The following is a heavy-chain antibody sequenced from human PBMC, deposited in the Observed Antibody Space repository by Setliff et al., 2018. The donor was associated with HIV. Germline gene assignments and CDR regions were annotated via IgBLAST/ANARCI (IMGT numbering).Heavy chain of an antibody. CDR1: GYTFTGSA. J-gene: IGHJ3*02. D-gene: IGHD6-13*01. CDR2: ISAYNGDT. CDR3: ARRGVFDAFDI. V-gene: IGHV1-18*03. Sequence: GASVKVSCKASGYTFTGSAISWVRQAPGQGLAGLGWISAYNGDTNYAQKVQGRVSMTIDTSTSTAYMELRSLRSDDMAGYYCARRGVFDAFDIWGQGTMVTVSS.